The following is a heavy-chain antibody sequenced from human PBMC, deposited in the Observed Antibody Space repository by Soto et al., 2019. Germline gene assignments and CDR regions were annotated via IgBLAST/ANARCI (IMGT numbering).Heavy chain of an antibody. CDR3: ARVAGYPDIAVNWFDP. V-gene: IGHV4-39*07. D-gene: IGHD2-15*01. J-gene: IGHJ5*02. CDR2: IYYSGST. CDR1: GGSISSSSYY. Sequence: SGTLSLTCTVSGGSISSSSYYWGWIRQPPGKGLEWIGSIYYSGSTYYNPSLKSRVTISVDTSKNQFSLKLSSVTAADTAVYYCARVAGYPDIAVNWFDPWGQGTRVTVSS.